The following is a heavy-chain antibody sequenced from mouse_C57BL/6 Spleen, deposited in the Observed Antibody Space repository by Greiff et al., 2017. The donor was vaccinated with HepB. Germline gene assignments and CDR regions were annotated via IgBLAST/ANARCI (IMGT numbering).Heavy chain of an antibody. CDR2: ISSGSSTI. J-gene: IGHJ4*01. CDR3: ANIYYGNFYAMDY. CDR1: GFTFSDYG. V-gene: IGHV5-17*01. D-gene: IGHD2-1*01. Sequence: EVKLMESGGGLVKPGGSLKLSCAASGFTFSDYGMHWVRQAPEKGLGWVAYISSGSSTIYYADTVKGRFTISRDNAKNTLFLQMTSLRSEDTAMYYCANIYYGNFYAMDYWGQGTSVTVSS.